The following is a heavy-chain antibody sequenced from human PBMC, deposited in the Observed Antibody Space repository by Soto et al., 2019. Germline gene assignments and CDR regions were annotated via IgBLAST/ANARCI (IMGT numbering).Heavy chain of an antibody. CDR3: ARDKITGLFDY. V-gene: IGHV4-34*01. D-gene: IGHD2-8*02. CDR1: GGSFSGYY. CDR2: INHSGST. Sequence: SETLSLTCAVYGGSFSGYYWTWIRQPPGTGLEWIGEINHSGSTNYNPSIKSRVTISVDTSKNQFSLKLTSVTAADTAVYYCARDKITGLFDYWGQGTLVTVAA. J-gene: IGHJ4*02.